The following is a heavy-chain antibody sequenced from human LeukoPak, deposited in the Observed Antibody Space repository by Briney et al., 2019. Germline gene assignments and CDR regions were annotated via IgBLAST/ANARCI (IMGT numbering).Heavy chain of an antibody. CDR2: VYYSGST. CDR1: GGSMSSYY. D-gene: IGHD1-1*01. CDR3: ARDSRTTTAFDI. J-gene: IGHJ3*02. Sequence: SETLSLTCTVSGGSMSSYYWSWIRQPPGKGLEWIGYVYYSGSTNYNPSLKSRVTISVDTSKNQFSLKLSSVTAADTAVYHCARDSRTTTAFDIWGQGTMVAVSS. V-gene: IGHV4-59*01.